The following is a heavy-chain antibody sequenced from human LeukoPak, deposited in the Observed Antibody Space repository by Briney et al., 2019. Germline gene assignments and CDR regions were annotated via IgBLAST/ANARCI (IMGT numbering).Heavy chain of an antibody. CDR1: GFTFSSYS. CDR3: AKRGDYHSYYYVMEV. CDR2: ISSSSSYI. D-gene: IGHD4-17*01. Sequence: PGGSLRLSCAASGFTFSSYSMNWVRQAPGKGLEWVSSISSSSSYIYYADSVKGRFTISRDNAKNSLYLQMNSLRVEDTAIYYCAKRGDYHSYYYVMEVWGQGTTVIVSS. J-gene: IGHJ6*02. V-gene: IGHV3-21*04.